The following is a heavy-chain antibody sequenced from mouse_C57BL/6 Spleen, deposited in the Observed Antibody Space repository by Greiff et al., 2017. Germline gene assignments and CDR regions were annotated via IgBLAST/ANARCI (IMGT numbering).Heavy chain of an antibody. CDR2: IYPGDGDT. V-gene: IGHV1-80*01. J-gene: IGHJ2*01. CDR1: GYAFSSYW. CDR3: ARSSYGNYFDY. Sequence: VKLQESGAELVKPGASVKISCKASGYAFSSYWMNWVKQRPGKGLEWIGQIYPGDGDTNYNGKFKGKATLTADKSSSTAYMQLSSLTSEDSAVYFCARSSYGNYFDYWGQGTTLTVSS. D-gene: IGHD2-1*01.